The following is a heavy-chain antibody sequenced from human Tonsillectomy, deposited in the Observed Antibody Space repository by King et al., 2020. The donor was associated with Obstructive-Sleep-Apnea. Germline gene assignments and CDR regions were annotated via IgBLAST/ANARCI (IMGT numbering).Heavy chain of an antibody. J-gene: IGHJ4*02. Sequence: VQLVESGGGLVKPGGSLRLSCAASGFTFSSDSMNWVRPSPGKGLECVSSISSMCSYRYYTCSVKGRFTISSNNAKNTLSLQMNSLRAEDTAVYYCARDPNDYSNYVVCHFDYWGQGTLVTVSS. V-gene: IGHV3-21*01. CDR1: GFTFSSDS. CDR3: ARDPNDYSNYVVCHFDY. CDR2: ISSMCSYR. D-gene: IGHD4-11*01.